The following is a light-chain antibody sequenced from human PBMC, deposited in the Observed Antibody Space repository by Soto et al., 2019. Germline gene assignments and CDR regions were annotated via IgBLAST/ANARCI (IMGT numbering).Light chain of an antibody. J-gene: IGKJ1*01. CDR2: GAS. Sequence: EIVMTQSPATLSVSPGERATLSCWASQSVGSNLAWYQQKPGQAPRLLIYGASTRATGIPARFSGSGSGTEFTLTISSLQSEDFALYYCQHYHNWPPWTFVRGTKV. CDR1: QSVGSN. CDR3: QHYHNWPPWT. V-gene: IGKV3-15*01.